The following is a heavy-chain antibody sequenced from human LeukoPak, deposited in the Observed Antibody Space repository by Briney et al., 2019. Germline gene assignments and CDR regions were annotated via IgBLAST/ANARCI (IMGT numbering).Heavy chain of an antibody. CDR3: ARAPPQYSSSWYRRDYYYYMDV. Sequence: GGSLRLSCAASGFTFSSYWMHWVRQAPGKGMVWVSRINSDGSRTSYADSVKGRFTISRDNAKNTLYLQMNSLRAEDTAVYYCARAPPQYSSSWYRRDYYYYMDVWGKGTTVTVSS. V-gene: IGHV3-74*01. CDR2: INSDGSRT. CDR1: GFTFSSYW. J-gene: IGHJ6*03. D-gene: IGHD6-13*01.